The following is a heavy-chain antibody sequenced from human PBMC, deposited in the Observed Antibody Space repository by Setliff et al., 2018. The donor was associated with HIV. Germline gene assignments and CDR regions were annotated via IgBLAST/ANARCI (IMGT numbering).Heavy chain of an antibody. V-gene: IGHV1-24*01. CDR3: VGDRELYR. CDR2: FDPDDGET. CDR1: GYSLTELS. D-gene: IGHD1-26*01. J-gene: IGHJ5*02. Sequence: ASVKVSCKVSGYSLTELSMHWVRQAPGKGLEWMGGFDPDDGETVYAQQFQGRVTMTEDTSTDTAYMELTSLRSEDTAMYYCVGDRELYRWGQGTLVTVSS.